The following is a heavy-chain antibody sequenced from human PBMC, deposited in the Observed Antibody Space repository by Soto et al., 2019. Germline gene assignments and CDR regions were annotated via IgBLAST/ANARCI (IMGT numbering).Heavy chain of an antibody. V-gene: IGHV3-33*01. CDR3: ARDTRLAVADEGAFAS. Sequence: QVQLVESGGGVVQPGRSLRLSCVASPLTFSYDGMHWVRQAPGKGLEWVAVIWHDGSSVYYADSVNGRFTISRDNSKNTLYLPMNSLRDEDTAVYFCARDTRLAVADEGAFASWGQGTLVTVSS. CDR2: IWHDGSSV. D-gene: IGHD6-19*01. J-gene: IGHJ4*02. CDR1: PLTFSYDG.